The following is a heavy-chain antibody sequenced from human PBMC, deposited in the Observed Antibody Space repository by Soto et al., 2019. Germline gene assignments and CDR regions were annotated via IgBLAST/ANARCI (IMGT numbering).Heavy chain of an antibody. CDR3: ARDPLHYYDSSGYYI. V-gene: IGHV3-30-3*01. D-gene: IGHD3-22*01. CDR1: GFTFSSYA. Sequence: GGSLRLSCAASGFTFSSYAMHWVRQAPGKGLEWVAVTSYDGSNKYYADSVKGRFTISRDNSKNTLYLQMNSLRAEDTAVYYCARDPLHYYDSSGYYIWGQGTLVTVSS. CDR2: TSYDGSNK. J-gene: IGHJ4*02.